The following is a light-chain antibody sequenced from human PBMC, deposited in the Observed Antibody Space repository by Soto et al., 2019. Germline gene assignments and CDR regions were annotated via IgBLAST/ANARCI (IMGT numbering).Light chain of an antibody. CDR3: AAWDDSLNGVV. J-gene: IGLJ2*01. Sequence: QSALTQPRSVSGSPGQSVTISCTGTSSDVGGYNYVSWYQQYPGKAPKVMIYDVTKRPSGVPDRFSGSKSGNTASLTISGLQAEDEADYYCAAWDDSLNGVVFGGGTKLTVL. CDR2: DVT. V-gene: IGLV2-11*01. CDR1: SSDVGGYNY.